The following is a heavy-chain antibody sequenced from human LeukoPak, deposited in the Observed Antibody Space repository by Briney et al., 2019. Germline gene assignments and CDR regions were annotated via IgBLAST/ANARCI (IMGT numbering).Heavy chain of an antibody. Sequence: PSETLSLTCTVSGASITSFDWSWLRQPPGRGLEGIGYIYNSGSTNYNPSLKSRVAISVDTSKNQFSLKLSSVTAADTAVYYCARRLNDILTGFMAFDIWGQGTMVTVSS. D-gene: IGHD3-9*01. CDR2: IYNSGST. J-gene: IGHJ3*02. CDR1: GASITSFD. CDR3: ARRLNDILTGFMAFDI. V-gene: IGHV4-59*08.